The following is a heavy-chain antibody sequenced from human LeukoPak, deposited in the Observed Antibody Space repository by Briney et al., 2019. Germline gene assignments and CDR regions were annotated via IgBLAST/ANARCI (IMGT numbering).Heavy chain of an antibody. V-gene: IGHV1-18*01. D-gene: IGHD1-14*01. CDR1: GYTFTSNG. J-gene: IGHJ4*02. CDR2: ISAYNGNT. Sequence: ASVKVSCKASGYTFTSNGISWVRQAPGQGLEWMGWISAYNGNTNYAQKLQGRVTTTTDTSTSTAYMELRSLRSDDTAVYYCARDPEPYSRVTYFDYWGQGTLVTVSS. CDR3: ARDPEPYSRVTYFDY.